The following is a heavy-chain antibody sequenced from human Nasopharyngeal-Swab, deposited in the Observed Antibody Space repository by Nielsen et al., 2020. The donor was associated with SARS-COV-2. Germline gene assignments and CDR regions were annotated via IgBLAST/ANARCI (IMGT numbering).Heavy chain of an antibody. D-gene: IGHD3-3*01. CDR2: INAGNGNT. Sequence: ASLKVSCKASGYTFTSYAMHWVRQAPGQRLEWMGWINAGNGNTKYSQKFQGRVTITRDTSASTAYMELSSLRSEDTAVYYCARDYDFWSGYLYYGMDVWGQGTTVTVS. J-gene: IGHJ6*02. CDR3: ARDYDFWSGYLYYGMDV. CDR1: GYTFTSYA. V-gene: IGHV1-3*01.